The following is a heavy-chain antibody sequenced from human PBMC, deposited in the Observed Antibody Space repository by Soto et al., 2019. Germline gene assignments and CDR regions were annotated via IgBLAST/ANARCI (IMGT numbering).Heavy chain of an antibody. Sequence: GESLKISCKGSGYSFTSYWISWVRQMPGKGLEWMGRIDPSDSYTNYSPSFQGHVTISADKSISTAYLQWSSLKDSDTAMYYCATFDGSGSSYYYYYGMDVWGQGTTVTVYS. CDR1: GYSFTSYW. J-gene: IGHJ6*02. D-gene: IGHD6-6*01. CDR2: IDPSDSYT. CDR3: ATFDGSGSSYYYYYGMDV. V-gene: IGHV5-10-1*01.